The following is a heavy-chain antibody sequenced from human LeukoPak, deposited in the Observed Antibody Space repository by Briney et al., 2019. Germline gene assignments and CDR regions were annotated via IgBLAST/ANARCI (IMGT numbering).Heavy chain of an antibody. J-gene: IGHJ5*02. CDR2: IFYTGGT. D-gene: IGHD6-13*01. Sequence: SSETLSLTCTVSGDSMSSRNYYWGWIRQPPGKGLEWIGSIFYTGGTYYNLSLKSRVILSVDTSKNQFSLKLSSVTAADAATYYCARDFPAAGHWGWFGPWGQGALVTVSS. CDR1: GDSMSSRNYY. V-gene: IGHV4-39*07. CDR3: ARDFPAAGHWGWFGP.